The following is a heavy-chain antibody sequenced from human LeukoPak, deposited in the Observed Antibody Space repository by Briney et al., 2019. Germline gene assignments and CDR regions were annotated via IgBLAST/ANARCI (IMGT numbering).Heavy chain of an antibody. V-gene: IGHV4-61*08. Sequence: SETLSLTCTVSGGSINSGDHYWSWIRQAPGKGLEWIGYIYYSGSTNYNPSLKSRVSISVDTSKNQFSLGLTSVTAADTAVYYCARKRITFGVFNGMDVWGQGTMVTVSS. CDR3: ARKRITFGVFNGMDV. D-gene: IGHD3-16*01. J-gene: IGHJ6*02. CDR1: GGSINSGDHY. CDR2: IYYSGST.